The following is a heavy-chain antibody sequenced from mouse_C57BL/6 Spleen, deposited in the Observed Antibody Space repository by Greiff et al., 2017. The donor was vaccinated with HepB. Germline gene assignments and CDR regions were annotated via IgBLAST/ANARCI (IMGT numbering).Heavy chain of an antibody. CDR3: TRDGSSYAMDY. V-gene: IGHV1-15*01. Sequence: VQLQQSGAELVRPGASVTLSCKASGYTFTDYEMHWVKQTPVHGLEWIGAIDPETGGTAYNQKFKGKAILTADKSSSTAYMELRSLTSEDSAVYYSTRDGSSYAMDYWGQGTSVTVSS. CDR2: IDPETGGT. D-gene: IGHD1-1*01. J-gene: IGHJ4*01. CDR1: GYTFTDYE.